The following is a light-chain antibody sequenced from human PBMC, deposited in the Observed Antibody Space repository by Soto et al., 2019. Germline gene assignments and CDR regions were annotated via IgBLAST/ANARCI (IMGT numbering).Light chain of an antibody. CDR3: QHYGRSPPSWT. CDR2: DAS. J-gene: IGKJ1*01. Sequence: EIVLTQSPGTLSLSPGERATLSCRASQSVSSSYLAWSQQKPGQPPRLLIYDASRRATGIPDRFSGSGSGTDFTLTISSLEPEDFAVYYCQHYGRSPPSWTFGQGTKVEIK. V-gene: IGKV3-20*01. CDR1: QSVSSSY.